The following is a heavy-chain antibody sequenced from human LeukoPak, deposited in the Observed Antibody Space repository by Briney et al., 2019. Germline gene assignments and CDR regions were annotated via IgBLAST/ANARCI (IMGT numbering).Heavy chain of an antibody. CDR3: VTDGDKWNDFEY. J-gene: IGHJ4*02. D-gene: IGHD1-1*01. CDR1: GLSLSNFW. CDR2: ISKDGNEI. Sequence: GGSLRLSCAASGLSLSNFWMHWVRQAPGTGLEWVAIISKDGNEIKYVDSVKSRFTLSRDNAKNSVYLQMNSLRTEDTALYYCVTDGDKWNDFEYWGQGTLVTVSS. V-gene: IGHV3-7*01.